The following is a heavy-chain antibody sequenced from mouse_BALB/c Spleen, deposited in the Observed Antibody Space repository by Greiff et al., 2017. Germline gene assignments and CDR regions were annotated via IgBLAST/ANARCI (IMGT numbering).Heavy chain of an antibody. J-gene: IGHJ3*01. Sequence: EVQLMESGGGLVQPGGSRKLSCAASGFTFSSFGMHWVRQAPEKGLEWVAYISSGSSTIYYADTVKGRFTISRDNPKNTLFLQMTSLRSEDTAMYYCARNAWFAYWGQGTLVTVSA. CDR3: ARNAWFAY. CDR1: GFTFSSFG. V-gene: IGHV5-17*02. CDR2: ISSGSSTI.